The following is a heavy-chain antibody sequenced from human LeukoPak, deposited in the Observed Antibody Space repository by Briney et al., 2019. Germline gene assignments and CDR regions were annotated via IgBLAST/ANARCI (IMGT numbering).Heavy chain of an antibody. CDR1: GFTFSSYS. J-gene: IGHJ4*02. CDR2: ISSSSSTI. V-gene: IGHV3-48*02. Sequence: GGSLRLSCAASGFTFSSYSMNWVRQAPGKGLEWVSYISSSSSTIYYADSVKGRFTISRDNAKNSLYLQMNSLRDEDTAVYYCATARPFYDSSGYHSPFDYWGQGTLVTVSS. CDR3: ATARPFYDSSGYHSPFDY. D-gene: IGHD3-22*01.